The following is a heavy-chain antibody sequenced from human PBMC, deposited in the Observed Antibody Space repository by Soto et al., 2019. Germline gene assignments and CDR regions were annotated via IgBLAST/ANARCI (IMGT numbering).Heavy chain of an antibody. CDR1: GFTFSSYG. V-gene: IGHV3-33*01. CDR3: ARDQLYSSSWSDY. J-gene: IGHJ4*02. D-gene: IGHD6-13*01. Sequence: QVQLVESGGGVVQPGRSLRLSCAASGFTFSSYGMHWVRQAPGKGLEWVAVIWYDGSNKYYADSVMGRFTISRDNSKNTLYLQMNSLRAEDTAVYYCARDQLYSSSWSDYWGQGTLVTVSS. CDR2: IWYDGSNK.